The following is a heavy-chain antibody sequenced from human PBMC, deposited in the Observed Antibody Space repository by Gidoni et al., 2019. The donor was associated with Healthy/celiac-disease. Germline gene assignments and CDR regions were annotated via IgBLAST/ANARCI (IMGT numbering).Heavy chain of an antibody. Sequence: QVQLVQSGAEVKKPGASVKVSCKASGYTFTSYYMHWVRQAPGQGLEWMGIINPSDGSTSYAQKFQGRATMTRDTSTSTVYMELSSLRSEDTAVYYCASLGWPLQLYGMDVWGQGTTVTVSS. J-gene: IGHJ6*02. CDR2: INPSDGST. V-gene: IGHV1-46*01. CDR1: GYTFTSYY. D-gene: IGHD1-1*01. CDR3: ASLGWPLQLYGMDV.